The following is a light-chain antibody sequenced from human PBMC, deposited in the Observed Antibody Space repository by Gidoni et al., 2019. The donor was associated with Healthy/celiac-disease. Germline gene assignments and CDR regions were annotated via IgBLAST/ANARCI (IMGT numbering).Light chain of an antibody. CDR3: QQSYSTPPT. CDR1: QSISNY. Sequence: DIQMTQSPSSLSASVGDRVTITCRASQSISNYLNWYQQKPGKDPKLLIYAASSLQSGVPSRFSGSGSGTDFTLTISSLQPEDFATYYCQQSYSTPPTFGGGTKVEIK. CDR2: AAS. J-gene: IGKJ4*01. V-gene: IGKV1-39*01.